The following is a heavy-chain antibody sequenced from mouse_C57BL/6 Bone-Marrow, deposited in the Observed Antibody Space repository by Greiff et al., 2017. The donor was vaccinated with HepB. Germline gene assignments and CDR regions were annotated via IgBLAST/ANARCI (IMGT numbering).Heavy chain of an antibody. D-gene: IGHD2-3*01. V-gene: IGHV1-15*01. CDR2: IDPETGGT. Sequence: QVQLQQSGAELVRPGASVTLSCKASGYTFTDYEMHWVKQTPVHGLEWIGAIDPETGGTAYNQKFKGKAILTADKSSSTAYMELRSLPSEDSAVYYCTRAPRGDGYYSFDYWGQGTTLTVSS. J-gene: IGHJ2*01. CDR1: GYTFTDYE. CDR3: TRAPRGDGYYSFDY.